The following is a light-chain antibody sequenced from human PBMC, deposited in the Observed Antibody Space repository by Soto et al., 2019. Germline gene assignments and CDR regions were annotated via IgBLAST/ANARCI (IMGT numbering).Light chain of an antibody. J-gene: IGKJ1*01. Sequence: EIVLTQSPATLSVSPGESTTLSCRASQSVGSTFAWYQLKQGQSPRLLIYDASTRATGIPDRFSGTGSGTEFTLTISRLQSEDFAVYYCHQYDNRPPTFGQGTKVDIK. V-gene: IGKV3-15*01. CDR2: DAS. CDR3: HQYDNRPPT. CDR1: QSVGST.